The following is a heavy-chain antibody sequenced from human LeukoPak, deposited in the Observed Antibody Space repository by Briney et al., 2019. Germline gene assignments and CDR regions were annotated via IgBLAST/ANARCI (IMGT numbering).Heavy chain of an antibody. CDR3: AKDLFGYDFWSGYYGGFDY. V-gene: IGHV3-30*18. Sequence: GRSLRLSCAASGFTFSSYGMHWVRQAPGKGLEWVAVIWYGGSNKYYADSVKGRFTISRDNSKNTLYLQMNSLRAEDTAVYYCAKDLFGYDFWSGYYGGFDYWGQGTLVTVSS. CDR1: GFTFSSYG. CDR2: IWYGGSNK. D-gene: IGHD3-3*01. J-gene: IGHJ4*02.